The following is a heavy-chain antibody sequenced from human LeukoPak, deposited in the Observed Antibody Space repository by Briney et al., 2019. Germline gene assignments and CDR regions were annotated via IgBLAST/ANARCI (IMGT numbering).Heavy chain of an antibody. D-gene: IGHD3-22*01. CDR2: ISYDGRNK. CDR1: GFTFSSYG. Sequence: QPGRSLRLSCAASGFTFSSYGMHWVRQAPGKGLEWVAVISYDGRNKYYADSVKGRFTISRDNSKNTLYLQMNSLRAEDTAVYYCAKDLSPHAYYYDSSQADWGQGTLVTVSS. V-gene: IGHV3-30*18. J-gene: IGHJ4*02. CDR3: AKDLSPHAYYYDSSQAD.